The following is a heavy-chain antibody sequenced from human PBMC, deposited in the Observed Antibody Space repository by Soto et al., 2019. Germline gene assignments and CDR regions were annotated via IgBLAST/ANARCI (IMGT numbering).Heavy chain of an antibody. CDR1: EFTFDKYY. V-gene: IGHV3-7*01. CDR3: ERGNWNNYYGFDV. D-gene: IGHD1-20*01. Sequence: EVQLVESGGGLVQPGGSLRLACAASEFTFDKYYMTWVRQAPGKGREWVANIKPDGSEQYYVDSVKGQFTITRDNANNSLSVQMNIRRAEATAVYFCERGNWNNYYGFDVWGQGTTVTVSS. J-gene: IGHJ6*02. CDR2: IKPDGSEQ.